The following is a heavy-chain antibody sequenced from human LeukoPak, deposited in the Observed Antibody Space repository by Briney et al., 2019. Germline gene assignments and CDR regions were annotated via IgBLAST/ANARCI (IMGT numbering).Heavy chain of an antibody. CDR1: GGTFSSYG. J-gene: IGHJ4*02. V-gene: IGHV1-69*05. CDR3: AREDYYGSGRDFAGYYFDY. D-gene: IGHD3-10*01. CDR2: ITPIFGTA. Sequence: SVKVSCKASGGTFSSYGISWVRQAPGQGLEWMGRITPIFGTANYAQKFQGRVTITTDESTSTAYMELSSLRSEDTAVYYCAREDYYGSGRDFAGYYFDYWGQGTLVTVSS.